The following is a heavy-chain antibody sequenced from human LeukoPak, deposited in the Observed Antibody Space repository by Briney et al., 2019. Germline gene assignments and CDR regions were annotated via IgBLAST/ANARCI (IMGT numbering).Heavy chain of an antibody. CDR2: INHSGST. Sequence: PSETLSLTCAVYGGSFSGYYWSWIRQPPGKGLEWIGEINHSGSTNYNPSLKSRVTISVDTSKNQFSLKLSSVTAADTAVYYCARDYDSSGLYYFDYWGQGTLVTVSS. J-gene: IGHJ4*02. CDR1: GGSFSGYY. V-gene: IGHV4-34*01. CDR3: ARDYDSSGLYYFDY. D-gene: IGHD3-22*01.